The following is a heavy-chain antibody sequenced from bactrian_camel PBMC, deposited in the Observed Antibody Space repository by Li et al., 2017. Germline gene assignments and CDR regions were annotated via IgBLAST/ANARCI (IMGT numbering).Heavy chain of an antibody. V-gene: IGHV3S1*01. CDR1: GFTFSKSS. CDR2: IIADGGTT. J-gene: IGHJ6*01. D-gene: IGHD3*01. Sequence: HVQLVESGGGLVQPGGSLRLSCAASGFTFSKSSMYWVRQAPGKGLAWTSTIIADGGTTWFTDSVKGRFTSFRDNDKNTVDLQMNSLKPEDTAVYYCVVLVDFSFGYWGQGTQVTVS. CDR3: VVLVDFSFGY.